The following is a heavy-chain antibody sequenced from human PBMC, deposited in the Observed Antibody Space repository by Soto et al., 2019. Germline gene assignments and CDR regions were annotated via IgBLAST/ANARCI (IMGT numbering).Heavy chain of an antibody. J-gene: IGHJ4*02. CDR3: ARESEDLTSTFDY. CDR1: GFTFTRYS. Sequence: EVQLVESGGGLVKPGGSPRLSCAASGFTFTRYSMNWVRQAPGTGLEWVSSISSTTKYVYYADSMKGRFTVSRDNAKNSVYLDMNILRAEDTAVYYCARESEDLTSTFDYWGQGTLVTVSS. CDR2: ISSTTKYV. V-gene: IGHV3-21*01.